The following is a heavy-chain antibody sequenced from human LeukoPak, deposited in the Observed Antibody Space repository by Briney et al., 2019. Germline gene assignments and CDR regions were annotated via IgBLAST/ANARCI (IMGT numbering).Heavy chain of an antibody. CDR3: AREGGYCSSTRCPDAFDI. CDR2: ISGSGGST. V-gene: IGHV3-23*01. Sequence: AGGSRRLSWAASGFTFSSYWMSWVRQAPGKGLEWVSAISGSGGSTYYADSVKGRFTISRDNSKKTLYLQMNSLRAEDTAVYYCAREGGYCSSTRCPDAFDIWGQGTMVTVSS. D-gene: IGHD2-2*03. CDR1: GFTFSSYW. J-gene: IGHJ3*02.